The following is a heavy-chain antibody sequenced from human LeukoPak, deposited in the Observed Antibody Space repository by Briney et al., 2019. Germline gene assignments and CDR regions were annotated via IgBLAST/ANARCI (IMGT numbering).Heavy chain of an antibody. D-gene: IGHD2-2*01. Sequence: GGSLRLSCAASGFTFSSYGMHWVRQAPGKGLEWVAFIRYDGNNKYYADSVKGRFTISRDNSKTTLSLQMNSLRTEDTAVYYCAKDWIVVVPSTIAYWGQGTLVTVSS. CDR2: IRYDGNNK. CDR3: AKDWIVVVPSTIAY. V-gene: IGHV3-30*02. CDR1: GFTFSSYG. J-gene: IGHJ4*02.